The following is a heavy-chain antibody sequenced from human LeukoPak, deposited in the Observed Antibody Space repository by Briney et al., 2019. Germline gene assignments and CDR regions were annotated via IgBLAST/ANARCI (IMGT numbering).Heavy chain of an antibody. CDR1: GFTFSSYD. CDR3: ARRKNDYGDFDF. J-gene: IGHJ4*02. V-gene: IGHV3-48*01. Sequence: PGGSLRLSCAASGFTFSSYDMNWVRQAPGKGLEWISHISRNSNTIYFADSVKGRISTSRDNAKNSLYPQMYNLRVEDTAMYYCARRKNDYGDFDFWGQGTLVTVSS. CDR2: ISRNSNTI. D-gene: IGHD4-17*01.